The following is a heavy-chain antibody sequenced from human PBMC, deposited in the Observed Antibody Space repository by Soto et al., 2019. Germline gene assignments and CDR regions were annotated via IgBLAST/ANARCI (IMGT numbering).Heavy chain of an antibody. CDR2: IYPGDSDT. V-gene: IGHV5-51*01. J-gene: IGHJ3*02. CDR1: GYSFTSYW. CDR3: VRLGYCSGGSCYKAAFDI. Sequence: PGESLKISCKGSGYSFTSYWIGWVRQMPGKGLEWMGIIYPGDSDTRYSPSFQGQVTISADKSISTAYLQWSSLKASDTAMYYCVRLGYCSGGSCYKAAFDIWGQGTMVTVSS. D-gene: IGHD2-15*01.